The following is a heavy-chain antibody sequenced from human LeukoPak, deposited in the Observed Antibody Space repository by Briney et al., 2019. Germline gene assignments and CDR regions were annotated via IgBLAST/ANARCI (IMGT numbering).Heavy chain of an antibody. CDR2: IYPGDSDT. CDR3: ARSTSIVGAPFDC. D-gene: IGHD1-26*01. CDR1: GYSFTSYW. Sequence: GESLKISCKGSGYSFTSYWIGWVRQMPGKGLEWMGIIYPGDSDTRYSPSFQGQVTISADKSISTAYLQWSSLKASDTAMYYCARSTSIVGAPFDCWGQGTLVTVSS. V-gene: IGHV5-51*01. J-gene: IGHJ4*02.